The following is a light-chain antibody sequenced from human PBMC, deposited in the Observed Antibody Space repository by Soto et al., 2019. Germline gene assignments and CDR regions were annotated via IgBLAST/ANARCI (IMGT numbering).Light chain of an antibody. CDR2: PAS. CDR3: QQDDIRLT. J-gene: IGKJ4*01. CDR1: QDITNF. Sequence: DIQMTQSPASLSASVGDRVTITCQARQDITNFLNWYQHKPAKAPTLLIYPASNLEAGVPSRFSGSGSGTDFTFTISNLQPEYFATYYCQQDDIRLTFGGGTKVEIK. V-gene: IGKV1-33*01.